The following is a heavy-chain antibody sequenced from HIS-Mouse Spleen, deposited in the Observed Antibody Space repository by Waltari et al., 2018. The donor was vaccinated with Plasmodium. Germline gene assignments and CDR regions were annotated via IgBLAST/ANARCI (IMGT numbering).Heavy chain of an antibody. V-gene: IGHV4-34*01. Sequence: QVQLQQWGAGLLKPSETLSLTCAVYGGSFLGSYWSWIRQPPGKGLEWIGEINHSGSTNYNPSLKSRVTISVDTSKNQFSLKLSSVTAADTAVYYCARVTSSGVYWYFDLWGRGTLVTVSS. CDR1: GGSFLGSY. D-gene: IGHD3-3*01. CDR3: ARVTSSGVYWYFDL. CDR2: INHSGST. J-gene: IGHJ2*01.